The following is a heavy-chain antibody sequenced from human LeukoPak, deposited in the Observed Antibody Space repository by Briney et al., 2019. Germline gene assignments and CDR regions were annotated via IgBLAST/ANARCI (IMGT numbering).Heavy chain of an antibody. CDR1: GFTFSSYW. D-gene: IGHD6-19*01. J-gene: IGHJ3*02. Sequence: GSLRLSCAASGFTFSSYWMSWVRQAPGKGLEWVSVIYSGGSTYYADSVKGRFTISRDNSKNTLYLQMNSLRAEDMAVYYCARDRVAVAGDDAFDIWGQGTMVTVSS. V-gene: IGHV3-53*01. CDR2: IYSGGST. CDR3: ARDRVAVAGDDAFDI.